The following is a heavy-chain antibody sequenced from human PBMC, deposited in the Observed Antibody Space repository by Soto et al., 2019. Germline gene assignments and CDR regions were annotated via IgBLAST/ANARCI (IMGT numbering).Heavy chain of an antibody. Sequence: QVQLVQSGAEVKKPGASVKVSCKASGYTFTGYYMHWVRQAPGQGLEWMGWINPISGGTNYAQKFQGWVTMTRDTSISTAYMELSRLRSDDTAVYYCAIRKSSGYYYGMDVWGQGTTVTVSS. CDR2: INPISGGT. CDR1: GYTFTGYY. D-gene: IGHD3-22*01. CDR3: AIRKSSGYYYGMDV. V-gene: IGHV1-2*04. J-gene: IGHJ6*02.